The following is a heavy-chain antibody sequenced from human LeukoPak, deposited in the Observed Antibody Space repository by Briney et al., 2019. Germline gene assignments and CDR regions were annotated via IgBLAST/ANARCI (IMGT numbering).Heavy chain of an antibody. CDR3: ARATGTTHYYYYGVDV. CDR1: GFTVSSNY. Sequence: GSLRLSCAASGFTVSSNYMSWVRQAPGKGLEWVSVIYSGGSTYYADSVKGRFTISRDNSKNTLYLQMNSLRAEDTAVYYCARATGTTHYYYYGVDVWGQGTTVTVSS. D-gene: IGHD1-1*01. J-gene: IGHJ6*02. CDR2: IYSGGST. V-gene: IGHV3-53*01.